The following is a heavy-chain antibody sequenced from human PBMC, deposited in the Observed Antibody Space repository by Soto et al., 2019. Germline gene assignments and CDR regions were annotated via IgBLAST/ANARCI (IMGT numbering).Heavy chain of an antibody. CDR3: TTYCSSTSCDSYYYHTMDV. D-gene: IGHD2-2*01. CDR2: IKSKIDGGTT. V-gene: IGHV3-15*07. Sequence: EVQLVESGGGLVKPGGSLRLSCAASGITFSKAWMNWVRQAPGKGLEWVGRIKSKIDGGTTDYAAPVNGRFTISRDVSKNTLYLQMNILKTEDTAVYYCTTYCSSTSCDSYYYHTMDVWGQGTTVTVSS. CDR1: GITFSKAW. J-gene: IGHJ6*02.